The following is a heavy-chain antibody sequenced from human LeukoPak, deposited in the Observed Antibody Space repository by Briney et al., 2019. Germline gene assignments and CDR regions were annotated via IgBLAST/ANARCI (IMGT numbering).Heavy chain of an antibody. J-gene: IGHJ6*03. CDR1: GGSINKYY. Sequence: SETLSLTCTVSGGSINKYYWSWIRQSPGKGLEWLGYVHDSAGTIYNPSLKSRVTISVDTSKNQFSLKLSSVTAADTAVYYCARNGWSSSWYLDYYYYMDVWGKGTTVTVSS. CDR3: ARNGWSSSWYLDYYYYMDV. V-gene: IGHV4-59*01. CDR2: VHDSAGT. D-gene: IGHD6-13*01.